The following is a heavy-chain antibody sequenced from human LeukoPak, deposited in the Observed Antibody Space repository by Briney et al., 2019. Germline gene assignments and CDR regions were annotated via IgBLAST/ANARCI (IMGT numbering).Heavy chain of an antibody. CDR3: AKVDLSGRDGGGDCYFNY. Sequence: GGSLRLSCAASGFTFSFYWMHWVRQVPGKGLVWVSRIESDGSSRNYADSVKGRFTISRDNSKNTLYLQMNSLRAEDTAVYYCAKVDLSGRDGGGDCYFNYWGQGTLVTVSS. D-gene: IGHD2-21*02. CDR1: GFTFSFYW. CDR2: IESDGSSR. J-gene: IGHJ4*02. V-gene: IGHV3-74*01.